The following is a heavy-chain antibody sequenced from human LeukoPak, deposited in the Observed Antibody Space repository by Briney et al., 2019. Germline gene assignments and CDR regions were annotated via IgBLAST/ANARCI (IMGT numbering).Heavy chain of an antibody. CDR3: AKDEDAYDYVWGSGYYFDY. D-gene: IGHD3-16*01. J-gene: IGHJ4*02. Sequence: GGSLRLSCAASGFTFSSYAMSWVRQAPGKGLEWVSAISGSGGSTYYADSVKGRFTISREISKNTLYLQMNSLRAEDTAVYYCAKDEDAYDYVWGSGYYFDYWGQGTLVTVSS. CDR1: GFTFSSYA. V-gene: IGHV3-23*01. CDR2: ISGSGGST.